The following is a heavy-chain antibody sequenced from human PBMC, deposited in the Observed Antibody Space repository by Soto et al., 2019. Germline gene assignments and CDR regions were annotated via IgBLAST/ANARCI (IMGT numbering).Heavy chain of an antibody. V-gene: IGHV1-18*04. CDR1: GYTFTSYG. CDR3: ARDIAVAGRSGYYYYGMDV. D-gene: IGHD6-19*01. CDR2: ISAYNGNT. Sequence: ASVKVSCKASGYTFTSYGISWVRQAPGQGLEWMGWISAYNGNTNYAQKLQGRVTMTTDTSTSTAYMELRSLRSDDTAVYYCARDIAVAGRSGYYYYGMDVWGEGTTVTVYS. J-gene: IGHJ6*04.